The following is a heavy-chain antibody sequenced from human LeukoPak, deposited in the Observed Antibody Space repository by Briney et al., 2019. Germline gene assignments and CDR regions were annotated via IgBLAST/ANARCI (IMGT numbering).Heavy chain of an antibody. J-gene: IGHJ3*02. CDR1: GFTFSGYG. Sequence: GRSLRLSCAASGFTFSGYGMHWVRQAPGKGLEWVAVIWFDGSNQYYADSVKGRFTVSRDNSKNTMDLQMNSLRAEDTAVYYCAREQYGSNDALDIWGQGTMVTVSS. CDR2: IWFDGSNQ. V-gene: IGHV3-33*01. D-gene: IGHD4-17*01. CDR3: AREQYGSNDALDI.